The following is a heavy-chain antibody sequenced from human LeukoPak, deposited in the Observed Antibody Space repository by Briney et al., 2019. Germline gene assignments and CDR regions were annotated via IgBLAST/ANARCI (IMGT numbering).Heavy chain of an antibody. CDR3: AKGYRVTRAAFDI. V-gene: IGHV3-23*01. CDR1: GFTFNDYG. J-gene: IGHJ3*02. CDR2: ISGSGDST. D-gene: IGHD2-21*02. Sequence: GGSLRLSCAASGFTFNDYGMSWVRQAPGKGLEWVSAISGSGDSTYYADSAKGRFTIPRDNSKNTLYLQMNSLRAEDTAVYYCAKGYRVTRAAFDIWGQGTMVTVSS.